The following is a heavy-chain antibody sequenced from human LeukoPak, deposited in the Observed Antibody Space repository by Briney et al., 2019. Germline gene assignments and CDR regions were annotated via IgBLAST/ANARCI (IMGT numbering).Heavy chain of an antibody. V-gene: IGHV3-23*01. D-gene: IGHD6-19*01. CDR2: ISGSGGST. CDR3: AQRSIAVAGRDDPFDI. Sequence: GRSLRLSCAASGFTFSSYAMSWVRQAPGKGLGWVSSISGSGGSTYYADSVKGRLTISRDNSKNTLYLQMNSLRAEDTAVYYCAQRSIAVAGRDDPFDIWGQGTMVTVSS. J-gene: IGHJ3*02. CDR1: GFTFSSYA.